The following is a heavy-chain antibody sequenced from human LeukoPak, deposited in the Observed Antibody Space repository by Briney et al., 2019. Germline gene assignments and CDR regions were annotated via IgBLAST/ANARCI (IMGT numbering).Heavy chain of an antibody. V-gene: IGHV4-59*08. CDR3: ARHDSSSWSVFDY. Sequence: PSETLSLTCTVSGGSISGYYWSWIRQPPGKGLEWIGYIYYTGSTNYNPSLKSRVSISVDTSKNQFSLKLSSVTAADTAVYYCARHDSSSWSVFDYWGQGTLVTVSP. CDR2: IYYTGST. J-gene: IGHJ4*02. D-gene: IGHD6-13*01. CDR1: GGSISGYY.